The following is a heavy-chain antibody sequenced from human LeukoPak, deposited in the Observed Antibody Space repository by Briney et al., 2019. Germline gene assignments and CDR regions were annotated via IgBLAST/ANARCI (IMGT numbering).Heavy chain of an antibody. CDR3: ARAQGRVSGYNSDNNSTGREG. CDR2: INHSGST. CDR1: GGSFSGYY. V-gene: IGHV4-34*01. D-gene: IGHD3-22*01. J-gene: IGHJ6*03. Sequence: SETLSLTCAVYGGSFSGYYWSWIRQPPGKGLEWIGEINHSGSTNYNPSLKSRVTISVDTSKNQFSLKLSSVTAADTAVYYCARAQGRVSGYNSDNNSTGREGGGKGPRAPV.